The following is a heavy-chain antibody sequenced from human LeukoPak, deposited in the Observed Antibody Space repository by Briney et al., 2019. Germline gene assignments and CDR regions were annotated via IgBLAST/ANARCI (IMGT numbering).Heavy chain of an antibody. Sequence: GGSLRLSCAASGFTFSGFGMHWVRQAPGKGLEWVAYIHTDQTIQYYADSVKGRFTISRDNSKNTLYLQMNSLRAEDTAVYYCANECSSSHYYYYYYMDVWGKGTTVTVSS. J-gene: IGHJ6*03. CDR1: GFTFSGFG. D-gene: IGHD6-6*01. CDR2: IHTDQTIQ. V-gene: IGHV3-30*02. CDR3: ANECSSSHYYYYYYMDV.